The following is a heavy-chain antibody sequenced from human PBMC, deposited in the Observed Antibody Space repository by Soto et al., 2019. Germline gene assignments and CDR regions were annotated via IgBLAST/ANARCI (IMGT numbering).Heavy chain of an antibody. CDR1: GFPLNNYA. CDR2: ISGVGSGT. CDR3: ARTTSIAAAGMFAY. V-gene: IGHV3-23*01. D-gene: IGHD6-13*01. Sequence: GGSLRLSCAASGFPLNNYAMRWLRQAPGRGLEWVSGISGVGSGTYYADSVKGRFTISRDNSKNTLYLQMNSLRAEDTAVYYCARTTSIAAAGMFAYWGQGTLVTVSS. J-gene: IGHJ4*02.